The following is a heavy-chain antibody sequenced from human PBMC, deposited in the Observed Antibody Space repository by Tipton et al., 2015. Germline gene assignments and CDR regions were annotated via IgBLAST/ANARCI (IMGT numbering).Heavy chain of an antibody. J-gene: IGHJ4*02. CDR1: GFTFSSYA. D-gene: IGHD4-17*01. CDR3: AKDSYGDYYFDY. CDR2: ISYSGGNT. Sequence: SLRLSCAASGFTFSSYAMSWVRQAPGKGLEWVSRISYSGGNTYYADSVKGRFTISRDNSKNTLYLQMNSLRAEDTAVYYCAKDSYGDYYFDYWGQGTLVTVSS. V-gene: IGHV3-23*01.